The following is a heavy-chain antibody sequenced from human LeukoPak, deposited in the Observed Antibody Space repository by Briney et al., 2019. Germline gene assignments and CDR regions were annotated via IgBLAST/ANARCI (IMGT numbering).Heavy chain of an antibody. CDR2: IYYSGST. V-gene: IGHV4-39*01. CDR1: GGSISSSSYY. D-gene: IGHD1-14*01. Sequence: SETLSLTCTVSGGSISSSSYYWGWIRQPPGTGLEWIGSIYYSGSTYYNPSLKSRVTISVDTSKNQFSLKLSSVTAADTAVYYCARIHRSYLTPDYWGQGTLVTVSS. CDR3: ARIHRSYLTPDY. J-gene: IGHJ4*02.